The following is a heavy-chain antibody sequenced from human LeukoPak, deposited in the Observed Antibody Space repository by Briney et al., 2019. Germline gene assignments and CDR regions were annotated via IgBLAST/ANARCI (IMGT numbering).Heavy chain of an antibody. J-gene: IGHJ4*02. V-gene: IGHV1-18*01. CDR1: GYTLDRFG. CDR2: INPYKGKT. D-gene: IGHD6-13*01. Sequence: GASVGVSCKASGYTLDRFGISWVRQAPGLGLEWVGWINPYKGKTIFGEKFQGRVTLTTDTSTSTVYMEMTSLRSDDTAVYFCARDTPQHLKRFDYWGQGTLVTVSS. CDR3: ARDTPQHLKRFDY.